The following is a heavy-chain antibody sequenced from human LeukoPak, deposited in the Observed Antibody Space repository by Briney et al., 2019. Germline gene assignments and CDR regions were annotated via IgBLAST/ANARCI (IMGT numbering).Heavy chain of an antibody. Sequence: SETLSFTCTVSGGSISSNSYSWGWIRQPPGKGLEWIASMSYSGSTYYNPSLKSRVTMSVDTSKNQFSRTLSSVTAADTAVYYCAREGSGYAKDYWGQGTLVTVSS. J-gene: IGHJ4*02. V-gene: IGHV4-39*07. CDR1: GGSISSNSYS. D-gene: IGHD5-12*01. CDR3: AREGSGYAKDY. CDR2: MSYSGST.